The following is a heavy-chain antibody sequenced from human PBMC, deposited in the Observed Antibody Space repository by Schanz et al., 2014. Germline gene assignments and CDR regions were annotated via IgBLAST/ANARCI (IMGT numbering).Heavy chain of an antibody. CDR3: ARGTPFLCDY. J-gene: IGHJ4*02. CDR1: GFTFSNYG. Sequence: QVQLVESGGGVVQPGGSLRLSCAASGFTFSNYGMHWVRQAPGKGLEWVAFIRYDGNNKYYADSVKGRFTISRDNSKSTLYLQMSSRRAEDTAVYYCARGTPFLCDYWGQGTLVTVSS. CDR2: IRYDGNNK. V-gene: IGHV3-30*02. D-gene: IGHD3-16*01.